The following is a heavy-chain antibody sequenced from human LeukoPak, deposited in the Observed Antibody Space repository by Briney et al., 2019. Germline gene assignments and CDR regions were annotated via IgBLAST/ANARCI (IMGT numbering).Heavy chain of an antibody. CDR3: ARGSGTSSRPTSRVAFDI. V-gene: IGHV3-66*02. J-gene: IGHJ3*02. Sequence: GGSLRLSCAASGFTVSSNYMSWVRQAPGKGLEWVSVIYSGGSTYYADSVKGRFTISRDNSKNTLYLQMNSLRAEDTAVYYCARGSGTSSRPTSRVAFDIWGQGTMVTVSS. D-gene: IGHD2-2*01. CDR2: IYSGGST. CDR1: GFTVSSNY.